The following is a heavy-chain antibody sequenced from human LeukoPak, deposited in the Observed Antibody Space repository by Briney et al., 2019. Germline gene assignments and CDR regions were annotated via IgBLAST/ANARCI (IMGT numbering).Heavy chain of an antibody. CDR2: IIPIFGTA. CDR3: ASLTMVREYYFDY. CDR1: GGTFSSYA. V-gene: IGHV1-69*13. Sequence: GASVKVSCKASGGTFSSYAISWVRQAPGQGLEWMGGIIPIFGTANYAQKFQGRVTITADESTSTAYMELSSLRSEDTAVYHCASLTMVREYYFDYWGQGTLVTVSS. D-gene: IGHD3-10*01. J-gene: IGHJ4*02.